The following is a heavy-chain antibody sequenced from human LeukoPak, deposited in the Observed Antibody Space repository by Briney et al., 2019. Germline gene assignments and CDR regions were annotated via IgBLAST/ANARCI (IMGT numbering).Heavy chain of an antibody. CDR2: IYSGGST. D-gene: IGHD3-3*01. CDR1: GFTVSSNY. V-gene: IGHV3-66*01. CDR3: ARESSSRTIYDFWSGYKNYYGMDV. J-gene: IGHJ6*02. Sequence: GGSLRLSCAAPGFTVSSNYMSWVRQAPGKGLEWVSVIYSGGSTYYADSVKGRFTISRDNSKNTLYLQMNSLRAEDTAVYYCARESSSRTIYDFWSGYKNYYGMDVWGQGTTVTVSS.